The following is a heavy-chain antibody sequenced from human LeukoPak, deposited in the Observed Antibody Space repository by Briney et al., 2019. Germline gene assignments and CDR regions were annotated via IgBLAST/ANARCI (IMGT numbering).Heavy chain of an antibody. CDR3: VRHNHMDV. CDR1: GYTFTTYS. J-gene: IGHJ6*02. CDR2: INLSGGST. V-gene: IGHV1-46*01. Sequence: GASVKVSCKASGYTFTTYSMHWVRQAPGQGLEWMAIINLSGGSTDYTPKFQGRVTVTRDTSTSTVYMELSSLRSEDTAVYYCVRHNHMDVWGQGTTVTVSS.